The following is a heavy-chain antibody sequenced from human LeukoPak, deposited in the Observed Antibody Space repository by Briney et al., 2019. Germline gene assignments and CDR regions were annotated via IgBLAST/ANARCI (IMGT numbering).Heavy chain of an antibody. Sequence: GGSLRLSCAASGFTFSSYGMHWVRRAPGKGLEWVAFIRYDGSNKYYADSVKGRFTISRDNSKNTLYLQMNSLRAEDTAVYYCAKDRDFDYWGQGTLVTVSS. V-gene: IGHV3-30*02. CDR2: IRYDGSNK. CDR1: GFTFSSYG. CDR3: AKDRDFDY. J-gene: IGHJ4*02.